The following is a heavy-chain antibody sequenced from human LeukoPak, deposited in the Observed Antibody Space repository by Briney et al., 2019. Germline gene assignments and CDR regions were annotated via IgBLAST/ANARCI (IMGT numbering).Heavy chain of an antibody. CDR3: ARDDSQWELNY. CDR1: GFTFSNYG. V-gene: IGHV3-33*01. D-gene: IGHD1-26*01. CDR2: IWYDERAK. J-gene: IGHJ4*02. Sequence: GGSLRLSCAASGFTFSNYGMHWVRQAPGKGLEWVALIWYDERAKYYADSVKGRFTISRDISKNTLYLQMDSLRAEDTAVYYCARDDSQWELNYWGQGTLVTVSS.